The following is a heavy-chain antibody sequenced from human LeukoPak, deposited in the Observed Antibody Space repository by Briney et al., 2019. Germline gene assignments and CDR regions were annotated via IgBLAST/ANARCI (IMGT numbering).Heavy chain of an antibody. J-gene: IGHJ6*03. CDR2: ISVYNGNT. CDR1: GYTFSNYG. V-gene: IGHV1-18*01. CDR3: ASSKWSAGGDYYHYMDV. D-gene: IGHD6-13*01. Sequence: ASVKVSCKASGYTFSNYGISWVRQAPGQGLEWMGWISVYNGNTNYAQKVQGRVTMTTDTSTNTAYMELRSLRSDDTAVYYCASSKWSAGGDYYHYMDVWGKGTTVTVSS.